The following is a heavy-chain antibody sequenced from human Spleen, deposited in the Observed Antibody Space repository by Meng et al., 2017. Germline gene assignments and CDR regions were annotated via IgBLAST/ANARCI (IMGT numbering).Heavy chain of an antibody. CDR1: GFTFSNAW. V-gene: IGHV3-15*01. Sequence: GESLKISCAASGFTFSNAWMSWVRQAPGKGLEWVGRARMKTEVGTADYAAPVKGRFTISRDDSKNTLYLQMNSLKTEDTAVYYCTTGGGVRGVIIDYYLDSWGQGTLVTVSS. J-gene: IGHJ4*02. D-gene: IGHD3-10*01. CDR3: TTGGGVRGVIIDYYLDS. CDR2: ARMKTEVGTA.